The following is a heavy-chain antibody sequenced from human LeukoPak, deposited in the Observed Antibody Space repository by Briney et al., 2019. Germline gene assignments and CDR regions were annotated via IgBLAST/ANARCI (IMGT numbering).Heavy chain of an antibody. D-gene: IGHD3-22*01. CDR2: ISAYKGDT. Sequence: ASVKVSCKASGYTFTSYGISWVRQAPGQGLEWLGWISAYKGDTNYAQKLQGRVTMTTDKSTSTAYMELRSLRSDDTAVYYCARYDSSGYYYGSIDYWGQGTLVTVSS. CDR1: GYTFTSYG. CDR3: ARYDSSGYYYGSIDY. V-gene: IGHV1-18*01. J-gene: IGHJ4*02.